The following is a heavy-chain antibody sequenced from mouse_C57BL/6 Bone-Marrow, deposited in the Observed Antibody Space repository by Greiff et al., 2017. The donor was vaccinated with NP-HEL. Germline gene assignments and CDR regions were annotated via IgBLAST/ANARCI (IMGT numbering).Heavy chain of an antibody. CDR3: TRCHCGSSWDY. Sequence: QVQLQESGAELVRPGASVTLSCKASGYTFIDYEMHWVKQTPVHGLEWIGAIDPETGGTDYNQKFKGKAILTADKSSSTAYMELRSLTSEDSAVYYCTRCHCGSSWDYGGQGTTLTVSS. CDR2: IDPETGGT. J-gene: IGHJ2*01. V-gene: IGHV1-15*01. D-gene: IGHD1-1*01. CDR1: GYTFIDYE.